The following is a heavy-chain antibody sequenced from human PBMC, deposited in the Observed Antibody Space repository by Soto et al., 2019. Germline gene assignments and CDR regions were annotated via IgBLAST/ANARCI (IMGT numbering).Heavy chain of an antibody. CDR2: ISGSDGST. J-gene: IGHJ4*02. Sequence: GGSLRLSCAASGFTFSSYAMSWVRQAPGKGLEWVSTISGSDGSTYYADSVKGRFTISRDNSKNTLYLQMNSLRAEDTAVYYFSKEYSSGWYYFDYWGQGTLVTVSS. CDR3: SKEYSSGWYYFDY. D-gene: IGHD6-19*01. V-gene: IGHV3-23*01. CDR1: GFTFSSYA.